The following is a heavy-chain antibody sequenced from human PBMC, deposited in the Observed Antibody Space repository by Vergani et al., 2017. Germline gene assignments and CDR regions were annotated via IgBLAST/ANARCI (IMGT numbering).Heavy chain of an antibody. V-gene: IGHV4-4*07. CDR2: IYTSGST. CDR3: ARDYCSSTSCFLDY. CDR1: GGSISSYY. D-gene: IGHD2-2*01. Sequence: HLQESGPGLIKPSETLSLTCTVSGGSISSYYWSWIRQPAGKGLEWIGRIYTSGSTNYNPSLKSRVTMSVDTSKNQFSLKLSSVTAADTAVYYCARDYCSSTSCFLDYWGQGTLVTVSS. J-gene: IGHJ4*02.